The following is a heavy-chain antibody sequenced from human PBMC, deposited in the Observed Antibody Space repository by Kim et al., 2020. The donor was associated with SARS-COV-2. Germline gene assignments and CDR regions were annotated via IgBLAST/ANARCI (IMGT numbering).Heavy chain of an antibody. Sequence: TEYSPSFQGQVTISADKSISTAYLQWSSLKASDTAMYYCARPGGVGAVDYWGQGTLVTVSS. J-gene: IGHJ4*02. CDR3: ARPGGVGAVDY. CDR2: T. V-gene: IGHV5-51*01. D-gene: IGHD1-26*01.